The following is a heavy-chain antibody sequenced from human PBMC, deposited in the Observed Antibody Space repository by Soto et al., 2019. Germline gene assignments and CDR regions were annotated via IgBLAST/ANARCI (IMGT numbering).Heavy chain of an antibody. CDR2: IYHSGST. V-gene: IGHV4-30-2*01. D-gene: IGHD5-12*01. J-gene: IGHJ4*02. CDR3: ACGLLRSTRQSKFDY. CDR1: GGSISSGGYS. Sequence: PSETLSLTCAVSGGSISSGGYSCSCIRQPPGKGLEWIGYIYHSGSTYYNPSLKSRVTISVDRSKNQFSLKLSSVTAADTAVYYCACGLLRSTRQSKFDYWGQGTLVTVSS.